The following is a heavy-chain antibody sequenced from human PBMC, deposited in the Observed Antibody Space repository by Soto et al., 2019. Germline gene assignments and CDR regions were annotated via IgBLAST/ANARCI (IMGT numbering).Heavy chain of an antibody. CDR2: IKQDGSEK. V-gene: IGHV3-7*01. J-gene: IGHJ3*02. CDR3: AREITIFGTYAFDI. CDR1: GFTFSSYW. Sequence: GESLKISCAASGFTFSSYWMSWVRQAPGKGLEWVANIKQDGSEKYYVDSVKGRFTISRDNAKNSLYLQMNSLRAEDTAVYYCAREITIFGTYAFDIWGQGTMVTVSS. D-gene: IGHD3-3*01.